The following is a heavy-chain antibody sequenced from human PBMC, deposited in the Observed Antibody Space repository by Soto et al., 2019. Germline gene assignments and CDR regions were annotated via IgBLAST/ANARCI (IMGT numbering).Heavy chain of an antibody. D-gene: IGHD3-10*01. CDR2: IFYSGST. CDR1: GGSISSSSYY. CDR3: AKNYGNAFDI. V-gene: IGHV4-39*07. Sequence: PSETLSLTCTVSGGSISSSSYYWGWIRQPPGKGLEWIGSIFYSGSTYYNPSLKSRVTISVDTSKNQFSLKLSSVTAADTAVYYCAKNYGNAFDIWGQGTMVTVSS. J-gene: IGHJ3*02.